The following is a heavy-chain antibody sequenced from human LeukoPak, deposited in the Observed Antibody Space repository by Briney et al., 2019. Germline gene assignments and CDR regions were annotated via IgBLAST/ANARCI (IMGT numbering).Heavy chain of an antibody. CDR1: GNYW. D-gene: IGHD1-7*01. J-gene: IGHJ4*02. V-gene: IGHV3-74*01. CDR2: INSDGSWT. Sequence: GGSLRLSCAASGNYWMHWVRQAPGKGLVWVSHINSDGSWTSYADSVKGRFTISRDNGKKTLYLEMTSLRPEDTAVYYCAKEEGIKRGTNFDSWGQGSLVTVSS. CDR3: AKEEGIKRGTNFDS.